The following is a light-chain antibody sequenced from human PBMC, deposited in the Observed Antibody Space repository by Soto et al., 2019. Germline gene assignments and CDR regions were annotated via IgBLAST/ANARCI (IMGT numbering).Light chain of an antibody. CDR1: QNLFYSSNSRNY. CDR2: WAS. J-gene: IGKJ1*01. Sequence: DIVMTQSPHSLAVSLGERATINCKSSQNLFYSSNSRNYLAWYQLKPGQPPKLLIYWASTRESGVPDRFSGRGFGDKIKLTHQRLEAGGWGDYYCQQYYSTPCTFGQGTKVEIK. V-gene: IGKV4-1*01. CDR3: QQYYSTPCT.